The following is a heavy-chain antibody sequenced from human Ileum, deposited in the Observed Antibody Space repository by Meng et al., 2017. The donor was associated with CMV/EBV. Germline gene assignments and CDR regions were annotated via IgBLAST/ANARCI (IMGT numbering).Heavy chain of an antibody. CDR2: SNAGNGNT. CDR3: AAPVLRFLGWLVYRYNKTEYFQH. Sequence: ASVKVSCKASGYTFTSYAMKWVRQAPGQRLEWMGWSNAGNGNTKYSQEFQGRVTITRDTSASTAYMELSSLSSEDMAVYYCAAPVLRFLGWLVYRYNKTEYFQHWGQGTLVTVSS. J-gene: IGHJ1*01. CDR1: GYTFTSYA. V-gene: IGHV1-3*02. D-gene: IGHD3-3*01.